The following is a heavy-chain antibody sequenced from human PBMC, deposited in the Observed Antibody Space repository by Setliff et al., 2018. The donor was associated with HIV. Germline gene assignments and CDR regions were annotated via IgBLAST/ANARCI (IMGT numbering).Heavy chain of an antibody. CDR1: GFPFSNYG. CDR2: ISYHERDT. J-gene: IGHJ4*02. CDR3: TKPTTVVTSYYFDS. D-gene: IGHD4-17*01. V-gene: IGHV3-30*18. Sequence: PGGSLRLSCSASGFPFSNYGMQWVRQAPGKGLEWVAIISYHERDTFHADSVKGRFTISRDNSKNMLYLQMNSLRTEDTAVYYCTKPTTVVTSYYFDSWGQGTQVTVSS.